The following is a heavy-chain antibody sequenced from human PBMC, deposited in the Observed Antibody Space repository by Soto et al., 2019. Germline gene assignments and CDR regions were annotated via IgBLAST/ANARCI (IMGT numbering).Heavy chain of an antibody. D-gene: IGHD3-3*01. Sequence: QVQLVQSGAEVKKPGSSVKVSCKASGGTFSTYAFIWVRQAPGLGLEWMGGIIPIFATANYAQKFQGRVTITADESTSTAYMELSSLRSDDTAIYFCASPTYNFWSAYYSGQGYYLDVWGQGTTVTVSS. CDR3: ASPTYNFWSAYYSGQGYYLDV. V-gene: IGHV1-69*01. CDR2: IIPIFATA. CDR1: GGTFSTYA. J-gene: IGHJ6*02.